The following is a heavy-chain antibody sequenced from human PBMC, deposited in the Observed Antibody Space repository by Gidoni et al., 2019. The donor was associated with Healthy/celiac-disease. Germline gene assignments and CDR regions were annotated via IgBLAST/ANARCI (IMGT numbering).Heavy chain of an antibody. J-gene: IGHJ6*02. CDR2: ISSSGSTI. CDR3: ARGGGSEDMDV. Sequence: EVQLVESGGGLVQPGGSVRLACAASGFTFSSYEMNWVRQAPGKGLEWVSYISSSGSTIYYADSVKGRFTISRDNAKNSLYLQMNSLRAEDTAVYYCARGGGSEDMDVWGQGTTVTVSS. CDR1: GFTFSSYE. V-gene: IGHV3-48*03. D-gene: IGHD3-16*01.